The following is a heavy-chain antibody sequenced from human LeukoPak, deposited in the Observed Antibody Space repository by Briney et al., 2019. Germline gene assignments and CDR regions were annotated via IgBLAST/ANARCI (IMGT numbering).Heavy chain of an antibody. CDR2: IKQDGSEK. D-gene: IGHD3-22*01. CDR3: AGLNYYDSSGYGFGDYGMDV. J-gene: IGHJ6*02. Sequence: GGSLRLSCAASGFTFSSYWMSWVRQAPGKGLEWVANIKQDGSEKYYVDSVKGRFTISRDSAKNSLYLQMNSLRAEDTAVYYCAGLNYYDSSGYGFGDYGMDVWGQGTTVTVSS. CDR1: GFTFSSYW. V-gene: IGHV3-7*01.